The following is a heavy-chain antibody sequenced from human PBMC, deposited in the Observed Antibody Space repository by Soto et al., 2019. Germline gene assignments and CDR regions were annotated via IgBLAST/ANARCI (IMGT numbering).Heavy chain of an antibody. V-gene: IGHV4-30-4*01. CDR3: ARDSRRRADSGTRPLYYFDY. J-gene: IGHJ4*02. CDR2: IYYTGNT. Sequence: QVQLKESGPGLVKPSQTLSLTCSVSGGSIGSGDYYWSWVRQSPGKGLEWIGYIYYTGNTYYNPSLGSRVTVSVETSQNQLSLRLSDVTVADTAVYYCARDSRRRADSGTRPLYYFDYWGQGSLFTVSS. CDR1: GGSIGSGDYY. D-gene: IGHD1-26*01.